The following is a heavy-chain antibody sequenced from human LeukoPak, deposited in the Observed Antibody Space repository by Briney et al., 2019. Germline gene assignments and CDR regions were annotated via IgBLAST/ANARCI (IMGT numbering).Heavy chain of an antibody. V-gene: IGHV3-11*04. CDR2: ISSSGSTV. Sequence: GGSLRLSCAASGFTFSDYYMSWIRQAPGKGLEWLSYISSSGSTVYYADSVRGLFTVSRDNAKNSLYLHINSLRAEDTAVYYCAIQMTMIVVVPYFDYWGQGTLVTVSS. D-gene: IGHD3-22*01. J-gene: IGHJ4*02. CDR1: GFTFSDYY. CDR3: AIQMTMIVVVPYFDY.